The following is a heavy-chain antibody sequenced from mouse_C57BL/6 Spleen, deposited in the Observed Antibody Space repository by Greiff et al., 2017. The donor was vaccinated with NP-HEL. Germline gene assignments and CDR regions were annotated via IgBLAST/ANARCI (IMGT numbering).Heavy chain of an antibody. CDR3: ARSPTTVVATDYFDY. D-gene: IGHD1-1*01. J-gene: IGHJ2*01. CDR2: IYPGSGST. V-gene: IGHV1-55*01. Sequence: QVQLQQPGAELVKPGASVKMSCKASGYTFTSYWITWVKQRPGQGLEWIGDIYPGSGSTNYNEKFTSKATMTVDTSSSTAYMQLSSLTSEDSAVYYGARSPTTVVATDYFDYWGQGTTLTVSS. CDR1: GYTFTSYW.